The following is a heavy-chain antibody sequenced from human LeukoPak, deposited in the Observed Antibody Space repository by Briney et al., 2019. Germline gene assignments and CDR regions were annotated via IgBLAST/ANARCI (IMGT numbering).Heavy chain of an antibody. CDR3: ARDLTAGANSFDY. CDR1: GFTFSDYY. D-gene: IGHD1-26*01. Sequence: GGSLRLSCAASGFTFSDYYMSWIRQAPGKGLEWVSYISSSGSTIYYADSVKGRFTISRDNAKNSLYLQMNSLRAEDTAVYYCARDLTAGANSFDYWGQGTLVTVSS. J-gene: IGHJ4*02. V-gene: IGHV3-11*04. CDR2: ISSSGSTI.